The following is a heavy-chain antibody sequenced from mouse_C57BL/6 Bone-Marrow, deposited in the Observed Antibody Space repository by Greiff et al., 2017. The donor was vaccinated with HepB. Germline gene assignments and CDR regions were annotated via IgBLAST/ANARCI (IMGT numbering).Heavy chain of an antibody. Sequence: QVQLKQPGAELVRPGTSVKLSCKASGYTFTSYWMHWVKQRPGQGLEWIGVIDPSDSYTNYNQKFKGKATLTVDTSSSTAYMQLSSLTSEDSAVYFCASSHYYGSSYVPFAYWGQGTLVTVSA. CDR3: ASSHYYGSSYVPFAY. CDR1: GYTFTSYW. D-gene: IGHD1-1*01. J-gene: IGHJ3*01. CDR2: IDPSDSYT. V-gene: IGHV1-59*01.